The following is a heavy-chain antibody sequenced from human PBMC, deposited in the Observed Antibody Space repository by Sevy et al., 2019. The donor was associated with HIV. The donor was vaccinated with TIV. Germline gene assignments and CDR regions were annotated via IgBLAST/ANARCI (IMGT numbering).Heavy chain of an antibody. CDR1: GFSLSNYA. D-gene: IGHD6-6*01. V-gene: IGHV3-23*01. CDR3: AKGRIPSIGTLGPFDS. J-gene: IGHJ4*02. Sequence: GGSLRLSCAASGFSLSNYAMSWVRQAPGKGLEWISTKTGSAGVTYYADSVNGRFTISRDNSKKTLFLQMNSLRAEDTAIYYCAKGRIPSIGTLGPFDSWGQGTLVTVSS. CDR2: KTGSAGVT.